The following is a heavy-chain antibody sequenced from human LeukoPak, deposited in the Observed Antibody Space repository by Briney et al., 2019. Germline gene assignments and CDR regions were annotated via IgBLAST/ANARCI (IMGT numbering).Heavy chain of an antibody. CDR3: ARAGLGVIVPAAKSDY. CDR1: GFTFSSFW. Sequence: GGSLRLSCAASGFTFSSFWMRWVRQAPGKGLEWVAVISFDGSNKYYADSVKGRFTISRDNSKNTLYLQMNSLRAEDTAVYYCARAGLGVIVPAAKSDYWGQGTLATVSS. CDR2: ISFDGSNK. J-gene: IGHJ4*02. V-gene: IGHV3-30-3*01. D-gene: IGHD2-2*01.